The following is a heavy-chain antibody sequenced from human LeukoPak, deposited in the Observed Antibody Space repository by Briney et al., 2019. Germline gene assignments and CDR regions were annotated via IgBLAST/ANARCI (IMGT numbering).Heavy chain of an antibody. D-gene: IGHD6-13*01. CDR3: APFSAVTHYYFDY. CDR1: GFTFSSHS. V-gene: IGHV3-21*01. Sequence: KPGGSLRLSCAASGFTFSSHSLMRVRQAPGKGLEWVSSISPDSGYIYYADSVKGRFTISRDNAENSLFLQMNSLGAEDTAVYYCAPFSAVTHYYFDYWGQGTLVTVSS. CDR2: ISPDSGYI. J-gene: IGHJ4*02.